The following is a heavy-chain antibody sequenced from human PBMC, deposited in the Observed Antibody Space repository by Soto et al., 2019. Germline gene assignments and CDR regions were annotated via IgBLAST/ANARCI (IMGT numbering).Heavy chain of an antibody. J-gene: IGHJ3*02. V-gene: IGHV3-30*18. CDR1: GFTFSSYG. Sequence: RWSLRLSCAASGFTFSSYGMHWVRQAPGKGLEWVAVISYDGSNKYYADSVKGRFTISRDNSKNTLYLQMNSLRAEDTAVYYCAKDNLRWYTYAAFDIWGQGAMVTVSS. D-gene: IGHD4-17*01. CDR2: ISYDGSNK. CDR3: AKDNLRWYTYAAFDI.